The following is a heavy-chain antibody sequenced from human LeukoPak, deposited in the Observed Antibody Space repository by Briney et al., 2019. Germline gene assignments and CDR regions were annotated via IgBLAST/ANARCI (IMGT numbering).Heavy chain of an antibody. CDR2: ISSGSNYI. Sequence: PGESLSLSCAASGLTFSSYSMYCVRQAPGRGLEWGSFISSGSNYIYYIDSVKGRFTISRDNAKNSLYQQMNSLRVEDTAIYYCARVGCSGGTCYDYWGQGTLVTVSS. D-gene: IGHD2-15*01. CDR1: GLTFSSYS. V-gene: IGHV3-21*01. J-gene: IGHJ4*02. CDR3: ARVGCSGGTCYDY.